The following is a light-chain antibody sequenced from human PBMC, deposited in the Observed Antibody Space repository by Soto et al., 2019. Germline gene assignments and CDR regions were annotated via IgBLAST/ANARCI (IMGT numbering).Light chain of an antibody. CDR1: YNLRNS. J-gene: IGKJ1*01. V-gene: IGKV1-39*01. CDR2: ASS. Sequence: DIQMTQSPSSLSASVGDIVTITCRSSYNLRNSVNWYQQKPGKAPKFLIYASSTLQSVVPSIFSGTASGTDFPLTISSLQPEDFATYYCQQSYSTPLTFGQGTKVEI. CDR3: QQSYSTPLT.